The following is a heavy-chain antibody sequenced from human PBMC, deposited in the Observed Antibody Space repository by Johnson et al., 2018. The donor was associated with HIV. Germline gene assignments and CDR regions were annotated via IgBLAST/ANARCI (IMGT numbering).Heavy chain of an antibody. CDR1: GFTFSSYG. D-gene: IGHD1-26*01. CDR2: IRYDGSNK. V-gene: IGHV3-30*02. CDR3: AKGRLVGATTYDAFDI. Sequence: QVLLVESGGGVVQPGGSLRLSCAASGFTFSSYGMHWVRQAPGKGLEWVAFIRYDGSNKYYADSVKGRFTISRDNSKNTLYLQMNSLRAEDTAVYYCAKGRLVGATTYDAFDIWGQGTIVTVSS. J-gene: IGHJ3*02.